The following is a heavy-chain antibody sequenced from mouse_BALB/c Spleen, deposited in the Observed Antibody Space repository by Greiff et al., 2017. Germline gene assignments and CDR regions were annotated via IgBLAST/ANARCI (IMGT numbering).Heavy chain of an antibody. Sequence: EVKVVESGGGLVQPGGSLRLSCATSGFTFTDYYMSWVRQPPGKALEWLGFIRNKANGYTTEYSASVKGRFTISRDNSQSILYLQMNTLRAEDSATYYCARGTTTVVDYYAMDYWGQGTSVTVSS. CDR3: ARGTTTVVDYYAMDY. CDR2: IRNKANGYTT. J-gene: IGHJ4*01. D-gene: IGHD1-1*01. CDR1: GFTFTDYY. V-gene: IGHV7-3*02.